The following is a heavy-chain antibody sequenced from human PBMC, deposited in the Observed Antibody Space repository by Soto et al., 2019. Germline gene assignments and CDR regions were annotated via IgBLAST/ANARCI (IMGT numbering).Heavy chain of an antibody. CDR2: ISSSSSTI. D-gene: IGHD3-10*01. CDR1: GFTFSSYS. Sequence: GGSLRLSCAASGFTFSSYSMNWVRQAPGKGLEWVSYISSSSSTIYYADSVKGRFTISRDNAKNSLYLQMNSLRDEDTAVYYCARDPNYYGSGSYYNRPYYYGMDVWGQGTTVTVSS. CDR3: ARDPNYYGSGSYYNRPYYYGMDV. J-gene: IGHJ6*02. V-gene: IGHV3-48*02.